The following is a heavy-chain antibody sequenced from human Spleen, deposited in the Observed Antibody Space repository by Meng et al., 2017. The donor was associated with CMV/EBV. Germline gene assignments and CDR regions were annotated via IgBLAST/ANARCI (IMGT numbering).Heavy chain of an antibody. CDR3: ASDKGGFDD. Sequence: KVSFKASGYTFTDFYIHWVRQAPGQGLEWMGWINPDSGGTNYAQKFQGRVTMTRDTSISTAYMELSRLRSDDTAVYYCASDKGGFDDWGQGTLVTVSS. J-gene: IGHJ4*02. CDR2: INPDSGGT. V-gene: IGHV1-2*02. CDR1: GYTFTDFY. D-gene: IGHD2-15*01.